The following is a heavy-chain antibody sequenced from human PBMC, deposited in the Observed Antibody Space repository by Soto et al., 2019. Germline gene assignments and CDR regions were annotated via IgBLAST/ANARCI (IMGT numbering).Heavy chain of an antibody. CDR3: ARDQIPGPPDYCDY. CDR2: ISYNGDTT. Sequence: GGSLRLSCAASGFAFSSYAMHWVRQAPGKGLEWVAVISYNGDTTYYAESVKGRFTISRDNSKNTLYLQMNSLRAEDTAVYYCARDQIPGPPDYCDYWGQGTLVTVSS. CDR1: GFAFSSYA. J-gene: IGHJ4*02. V-gene: IGHV3-30-3*01.